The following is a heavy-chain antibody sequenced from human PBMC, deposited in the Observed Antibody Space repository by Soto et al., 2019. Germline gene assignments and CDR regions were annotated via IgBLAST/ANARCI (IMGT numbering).Heavy chain of an antibody. J-gene: IGHJ5*02. CDR1: GFTFSSYA. V-gene: IGHV3-23*01. Sequence: GGSLRLSCAASGFTFSSYAMSWVRQAPGKGLEWVSAISGSGGSTYYADSVKGRFTISRDNSKNTLYLQMNSLRAEDTAVYYCAKDRGYYDSSGYSDSNWFDPWGQGTLVTVSS. CDR3: AKDRGYYDSSGYSDSNWFDP. D-gene: IGHD3-22*01. CDR2: ISGSGGST.